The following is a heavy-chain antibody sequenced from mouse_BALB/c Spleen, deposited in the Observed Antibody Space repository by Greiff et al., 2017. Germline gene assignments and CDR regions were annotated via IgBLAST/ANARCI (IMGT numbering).Heavy chain of an antibody. CDR1: GFAFSSYD. CDR2: ISSGGGST. D-gene: IGHD2-4*01. V-gene: IGHV5-12-1*01. CDR3: ARHGGYDYDLFAY. J-gene: IGHJ3*01. Sequence: EVQLVESGGGLVKPGGSLKLSCAASGFAFSSYDMSWVRQTPEKRLEWVAYISSGGGSTYYPDTVKGRFTISRDNAKNTLYLQMSSLKSEDTAMYYCARHGGYDYDLFAYWGQGTLVTVSA.